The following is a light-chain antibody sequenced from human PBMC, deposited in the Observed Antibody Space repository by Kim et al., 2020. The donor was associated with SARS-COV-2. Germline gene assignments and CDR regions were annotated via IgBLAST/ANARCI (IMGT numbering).Light chain of an antibody. Sequence: ASVGDRVTITCRASQSISSWLAWYQQKPGKAPKLLIYDASSLESGVPSRFSGSGTGTEFTLTISSLQTDDFATYYCQQYNSYSPTFGQGTKVDIK. J-gene: IGKJ1*01. CDR2: DAS. CDR3: QQYNSYSPT. CDR1: QSISSW. V-gene: IGKV1-5*01.